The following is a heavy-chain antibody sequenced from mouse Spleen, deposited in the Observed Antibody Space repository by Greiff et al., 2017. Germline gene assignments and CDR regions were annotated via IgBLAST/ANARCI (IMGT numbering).Heavy chain of an antibody. CDR1: GYSFTGYF. Sequence: VQLQQSGPELVKPGDSVKISCKASGYSFTGYFTNWVMQSHGKSLEWIGRINPYNGDTFYNQKFKGKATLTVDKSSSTAHMELRSLTSEDSAVYYCASDYDYEGWFAYWGQGTLVTVSA. CDR3: ASDYDYEGWFAY. J-gene: IGHJ3*01. V-gene: IGHV1-20*01. D-gene: IGHD2-4*01. CDR2: INPYNGDT.